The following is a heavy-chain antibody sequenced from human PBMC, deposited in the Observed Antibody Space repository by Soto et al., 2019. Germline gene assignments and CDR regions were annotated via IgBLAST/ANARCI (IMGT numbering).Heavy chain of an antibody. Sequence: EVQLLESGGGLVQPGGSLRLSCAASGFTFSRYAMNWVRQAPGKGLEWVSAISGSGGSTYYADSVKGRFTISRDNSKNTLYLQMNSLRAEDTAAYYCAKGSSSPPNWFDPWGQGTLVTVSS. CDR1: GFTFSRYA. J-gene: IGHJ5*02. CDR2: ISGSGGST. V-gene: IGHV3-23*01. D-gene: IGHD6-6*01. CDR3: AKGSSSPPNWFDP.